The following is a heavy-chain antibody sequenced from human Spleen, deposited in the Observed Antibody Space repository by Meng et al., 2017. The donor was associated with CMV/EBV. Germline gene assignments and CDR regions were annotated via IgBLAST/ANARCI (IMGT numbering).Heavy chain of an antibody. D-gene: IGHD3-22*01. V-gene: IGHV3-11*01. CDR2: ISPSGSAI. Sequence: GGSLRLSCVGSGFTLSDYYMTWIRQAPGKGLEWVSYISPSGSAIYYADSVKGRFTVSRDNAKNSLYVQMSSLRAEDTAVYYCARDSDYYDSSGWYYYYGMDVWGQGTTVTVSS. CDR3: ARDSDYYDSSGWYYYYGMDV. J-gene: IGHJ6*02. CDR1: GFTLSDYY.